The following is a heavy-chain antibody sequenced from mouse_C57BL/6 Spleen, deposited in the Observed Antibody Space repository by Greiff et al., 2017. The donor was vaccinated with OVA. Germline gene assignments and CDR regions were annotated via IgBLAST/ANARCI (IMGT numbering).Heavy chain of an antibody. CDR3: TTYYYGSSRYAMDY. CDR1: GFNIKDDY. V-gene: IGHV14-4*01. J-gene: IGHJ4*01. CDR2: IDPENGDT. D-gene: IGHD1-1*01. Sequence: DVKLQESGAELVRPGASVKLSCTASGFNIKDDYMHWVKQRPEQGLEWIGWIDPENGDTEYASKFQGKATITADTSSNTAYLQLSSLTSEDTAVYYCTTYYYGSSRYAMDYWGQGTSVTVSS.